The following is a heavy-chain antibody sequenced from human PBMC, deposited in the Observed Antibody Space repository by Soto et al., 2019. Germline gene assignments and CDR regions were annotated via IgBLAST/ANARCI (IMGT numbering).Heavy chain of an antibody. J-gene: IGHJ4*02. CDR1: GYDFTTYW. CDR3: ARRHNWNDGAFDY. V-gene: IGHV5-51*07. CDR2: IYPGDSDT. D-gene: IGHD1-20*01. Sequence: GEALKSSCKGSGYDFTTYWIAWVHQMPGKGLEWMGIIYPGDSDTRYSPSFQGQVTISADKSISTAYVQWSSLKASDTAMYYCARRHNWNDGAFDYWGQGTLVTVS.